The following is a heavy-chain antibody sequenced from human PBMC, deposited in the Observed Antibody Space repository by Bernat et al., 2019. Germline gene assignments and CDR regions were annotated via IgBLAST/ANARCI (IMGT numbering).Heavy chain of an antibody. CDR1: DFSVSSNY. CDR3: ARDVRVAVAATDYYYGMDV. J-gene: IGHJ6*02. Sequence: EVQLVESGGGLIQPGGSRRLSCAASDFSVSSNYMSWVRQAPGKGLEWVSIIYSDGRTYYADSVEGRFSISRDNSKNTLYLQRNSLRAEDTAVYYCARDVRVAVAATDYYYGMDVWGQGTTVTVSS. CDR2: IYSDGRT. V-gene: IGHV3-53*01. D-gene: IGHD6-19*01.